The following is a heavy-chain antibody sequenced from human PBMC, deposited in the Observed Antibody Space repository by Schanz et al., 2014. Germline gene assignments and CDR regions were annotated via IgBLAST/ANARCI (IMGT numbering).Heavy chain of an antibody. J-gene: IGHJ4*02. CDR2: ISPYNGNT. D-gene: IGHD6-13*01. Sequence: QVQLVQSGTQVKKPGASVKVSCKASGYTLSAYSLHWVRQAPGQGLEWMGWISPYNGNTNYAQKLQGRLTMTRDTSTSTVYMELSSLRSEDTSVYYCARSVSSNWYCFDYWGQGTLVTFSS. CDR3: ARSVSSNWYCFDY. V-gene: IGHV1-46*01. CDR1: GYTLSAYS.